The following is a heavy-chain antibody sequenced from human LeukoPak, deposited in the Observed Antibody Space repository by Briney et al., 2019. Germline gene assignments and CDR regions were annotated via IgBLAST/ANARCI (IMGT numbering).Heavy chain of an antibody. J-gene: IGHJ4*02. D-gene: IGHD5-24*01. CDR2: IKEDGTET. V-gene: IGHV3-7*03. CDR3: AKEGRSLQTY. CDR1: GFMFSSNW. Sequence: GGSLRLSCAASGFMFSSNWMSWVRLAPGKGLEWVANIKEDGTETYYVDSVKGRFPISRDDAKNSLYLQMNSLRVEDTAVYYCAKEGRSLQTYWGQGTLVTVSS.